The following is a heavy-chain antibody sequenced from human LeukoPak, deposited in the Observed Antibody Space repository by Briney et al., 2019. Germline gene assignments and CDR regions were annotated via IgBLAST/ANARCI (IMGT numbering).Heavy chain of an antibody. CDR1: GFTFSSYW. V-gene: IGHV3-74*01. J-gene: IGHJ4*02. D-gene: IGHD3-22*01. CDR3: ARGGGYYYDSSGYYYVGY. Sequence: PGGSLRPSCAASGFTFSSYWMHWVRQAPGKGLVWVSRINSDGSSTSYADSVKGRFTISRDNAKNTLYLQMNSLRAEDTAVYYCARGGGYYYDSSGYYYVGYWGQGTLVTVSS. CDR2: INSDGSST.